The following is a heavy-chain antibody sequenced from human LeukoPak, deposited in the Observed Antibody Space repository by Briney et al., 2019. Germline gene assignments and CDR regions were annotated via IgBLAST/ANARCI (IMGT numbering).Heavy chain of an antibody. CDR3: ASGESEDAFDI. J-gene: IGHJ3*02. V-gene: IGHV3-30-3*01. D-gene: IGHD3-3*01. CDR1: GFTFSSYA. CDR2: ISYDGSNK. Sequence: GSLRLSCAASGFTFSSYAMHWVRQAPGKGLEWVAVISYDGSNKYYADSVKGRFTISRDNSKNTLYLQMNSLRAEDTAVYYCASGESEDAFDIWGQGTMVTVSS.